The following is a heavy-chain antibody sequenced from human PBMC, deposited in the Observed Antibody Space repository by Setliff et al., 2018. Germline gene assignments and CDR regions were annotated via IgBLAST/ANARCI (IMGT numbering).Heavy chain of an antibody. CDR2: ISWDGGST. CDR1: GFTFDDYT. J-gene: IGHJ4*02. CDR3: AKDKNGYYDSSGYLFDY. V-gene: IGHV3-43*01. Sequence: PGGSLRLSCAASGFTFDDYTMHWVRQAPGKGLEWVSLISWDGGSTYYADSVKGRFTISRDNSKNSLYLQMNSLRTEDTALYYCAKDKNGYYDSSGYLFDYWGQGTLVTSPQ. D-gene: IGHD3-22*01.